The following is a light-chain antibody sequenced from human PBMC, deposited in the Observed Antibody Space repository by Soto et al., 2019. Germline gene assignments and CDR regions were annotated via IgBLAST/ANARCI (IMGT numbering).Light chain of an antibody. CDR3: SSYTSSSTSYV. V-gene: IGLV2-14*03. J-gene: IGLJ1*01. CDR1: SSDVGGYNY. Sequence: QSALTQPASVSGSPGQSITISCTGTSSDVGGYNYVSWYQSHPGEAPKLIIYDVSNRPSGVSNRFSGSKSGNTASLTISGLQAEDEADYYCSSYTSSSTSYVFGTGTKVTVL. CDR2: DVS.